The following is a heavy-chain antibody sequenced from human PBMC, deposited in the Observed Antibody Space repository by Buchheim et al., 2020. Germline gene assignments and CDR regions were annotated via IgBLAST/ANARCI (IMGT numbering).Heavy chain of an antibody. Sequence: QVQLQESGPGLVKPSQTLSLTCTVSGGSISSGGYYWSWIRQHPGKGLEWIGYIYYSGSTDYNPSLKSRVTISVDTSKNQFSLKLSSVTAAVTAVYYCARGGANRGSYHKKGYWYFDLWGRGTL. J-gene: IGHJ2*01. V-gene: IGHV4-31*03. D-gene: IGHD1-26*01. CDR2: IYYSGST. CDR1: GGSISSGGYY. CDR3: ARGGANRGSYHKKGYWYFDL.